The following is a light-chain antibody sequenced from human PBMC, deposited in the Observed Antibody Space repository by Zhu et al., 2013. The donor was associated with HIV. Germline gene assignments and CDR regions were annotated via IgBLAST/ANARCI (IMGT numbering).Light chain of an antibody. CDR3: QAWDSSTYV. Sequence: SYELTQPPSVSVSPGQTASMSCSGDRLGDKYVSWYQQKPGQSPVLVIYQDNLRPSGIPERFSGSNSGNTVTLTISGAQALDEADYYCQAWDSSTYVFGTGTKVTVL. CDR1: RLGDKY. V-gene: IGLV3-1*01. J-gene: IGLJ1*01. CDR2: QDN.